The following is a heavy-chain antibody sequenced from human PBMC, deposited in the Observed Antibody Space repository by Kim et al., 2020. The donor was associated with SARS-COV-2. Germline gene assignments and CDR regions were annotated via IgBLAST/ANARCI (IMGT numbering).Heavy chain of an antibody. J-gene: IGHJ4*02. Sequence: SVKVSCKASGGTFSSYAISWVRQAPGQGLEWMGGIIPIFGTANYAQKFQGRVTITADESTSTAYMELSSLRSEDTAVYYCARDLPTEITFGGVIVYPLWGQGTLVTVSS. CDR2: IIPIFGTA. CDR3: ARDLPTEITFGGVIVYPL. CDR1: GGTFSSYA. V-gene: IGHV1-69*13. D-gene: IGHD3-16*02.